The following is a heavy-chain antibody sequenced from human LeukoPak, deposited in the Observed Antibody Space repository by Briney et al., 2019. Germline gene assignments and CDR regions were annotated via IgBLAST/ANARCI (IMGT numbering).Heavy chain of an antibody. CDR1: GGSFSGYY. CDR3: ARSGGTGAFDI. Sequence: PSETLSLTCAVYGGSFSGYYWSWIRQPPGKGLEWIGEINHSGSTNYNPSLKSRVTISVDTSKNQFSLKLSSVTAADTAVYHCARSGGTGAFDIWGQGTMVTVSS. CDR2: INHSGST. V-gene: IGHV4-34*01. J-gene: IGHJ3*02. D-gene: IGHD1-1*01.